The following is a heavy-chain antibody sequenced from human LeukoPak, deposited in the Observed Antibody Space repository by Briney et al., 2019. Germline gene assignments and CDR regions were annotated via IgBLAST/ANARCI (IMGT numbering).Heavy chain of an antibody. V-gene: IGHV3-11*01. D-gene: IGHD2-15*01. Sequence: PGGSLRLPCAASKFTFSDYYMTWVRQAPGKGLEWVSYMSSGGSTLSYADSVKGRVAISRDNAKNSLYLQMNGLRAEDTAVYYCARVLRGGNTGYSFDIWGQGTMVTVSS. CDR1: KFTFSDYY. J-gene: IGHJ3*02. CDR3: ARVLRGGNTGYSFDI. CDR2: MSSGGSTL.